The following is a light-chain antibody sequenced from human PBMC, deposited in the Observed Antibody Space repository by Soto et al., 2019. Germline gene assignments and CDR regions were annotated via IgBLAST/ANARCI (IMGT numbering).Light chain of an antibody. J-gene: IGKJ5*01. Sequence: DIQMTQSPSSLSASVGDRVTITCLASQGISNCLAWYQQKPGKVPKRLISAASTLQSGVPSRFSGSGSGTDFTLTITSLQTQDVATYYCQKYSSVITFGQGTRLEIK. V-gene: IGKV1-27*01. CDR2: AAS. CDR3: QKYSSVIT. CDR1: QGISNC.